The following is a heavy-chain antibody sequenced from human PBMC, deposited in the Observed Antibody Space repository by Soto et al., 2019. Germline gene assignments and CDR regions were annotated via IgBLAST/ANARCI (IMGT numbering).Heavy chain of an antibody. D-gene: IGHD2-21*02. Sequence: SETLSLTCTVSGGSISSSSYYWGWIRQPPGKGLEWIGSIYYSGSTYYNPSLKSRVTISVDTSKNQFSLKLSSVTAADTAVYYGARHGGDDLRGFDYWGQGTLVTVSS. J-gene: IGHJ4*02. CDR2: IYYSGST. CDR3: ARHGGDDLRGFDY. V-gene: IGHV4-39*01. CDR1: GGSISSSSYY.